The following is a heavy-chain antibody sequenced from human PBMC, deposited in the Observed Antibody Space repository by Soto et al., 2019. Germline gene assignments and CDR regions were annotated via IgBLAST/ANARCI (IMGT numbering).Heavy chain of an antibody. CDR3: ARDLMAAVGRHYYYGMDV. V-gene: IGHV1-2*02. CDR1: GYTFTGYY. D-gene: IGHD2-15*01. Sequence: QMQLAQSGAEVKKPGASVTVSCKASGYTFTGYYMHWVRQAPGQGLEWMGYINPSSGGTNYAQKFQDRVTMTRDTSINTAYMEMSRLRSDDTAIYYCARDLMAAVGRHYYYGMDVWGQGTTVTVSS. J-gene: IGHJ6*02. CDR2: INPSSGGT.